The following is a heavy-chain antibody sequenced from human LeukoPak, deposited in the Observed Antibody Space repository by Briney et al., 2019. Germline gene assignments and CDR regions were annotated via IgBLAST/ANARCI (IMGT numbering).Heavy chain of an antibody. V-gene: IGHV3-20*04. D-gene: IGHD6-13*01. CDR1: GFTFYDYG. Sequence: GGSLRLSCAASGFTFYDYGMSWVRQAPGKGLEWVSGIYWNGGSTGYADSVKGRFTISRDNAKNSLYLQMNSLRAEETALYYCARELYSSSYDYWGQGTLVTVSS. CDR2: IYWNGGST. CDR3: ARELYSSSYDY. J-gene: IGHJ4*02.